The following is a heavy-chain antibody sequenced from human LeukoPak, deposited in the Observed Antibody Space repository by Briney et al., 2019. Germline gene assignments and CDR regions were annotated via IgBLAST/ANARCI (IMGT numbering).Heavy chain of an antibody. Sequence: SGGSLRLSCAAAGFTVSINYMSWVRQAPGKGLEWVSVIYSGGNTYYADSVKGRFTISRDNSKNTLYLHMNSLRAEDTAVYYCARSVSAYYDFWRPWGQGTTVTVSS. J-gene: IGHJ6*02. CDR1: GFTVSINY. D-gene: IGHD3-3*01. CDR2: IYSGGNT. V-gene: IGHV3-66*01. CDR3: ARSVSAYYDFWRP.